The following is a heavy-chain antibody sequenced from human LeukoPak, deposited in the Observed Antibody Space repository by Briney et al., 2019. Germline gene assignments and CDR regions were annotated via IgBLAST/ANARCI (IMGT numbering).Heavy chain of an antibody. CDR2: ISGSGGST. V-gene: IGHV3-23*01. Sequence: GGSLRLSCAASGFAFSSYAMSWVRQAPGKGLEWVSAISGSGGSTYYADSVKGRFTISRDHSKNTLYLQMNSLRAEDTAVYYCAKAAGYYYDVDIWGQGTMVTVSS. CDR3: AKAAGYYYDVDI. J-gene: IGHJ3*02. D-gene: IGHD3-22*01. CDR1: GFAFSSYA.